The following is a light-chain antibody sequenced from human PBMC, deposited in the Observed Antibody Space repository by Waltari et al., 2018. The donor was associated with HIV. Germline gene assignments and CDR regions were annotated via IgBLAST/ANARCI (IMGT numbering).Light chain of an antibody. V-gene: IGLV2-23*02. CDR2: EVS. CDR1: SSDFGSYNL. CDR3: CSYAGTSTVV. J-gene: IGLJ2*01. Sequence: QSALTQPASVSGSPGQSMTISCTGTSSDFGSYNLVSWYQQHPGKAPKLMIYEVSKRPSGVFNRFSGSKSGNTASLTISGLQAEDEADYYCCSYAGTSTVVFGGGTKLTVL.